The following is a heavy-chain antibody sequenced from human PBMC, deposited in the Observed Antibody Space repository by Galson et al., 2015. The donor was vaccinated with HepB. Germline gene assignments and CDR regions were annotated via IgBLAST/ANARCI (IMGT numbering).Heavy chain of an antibody. V-gene: IGHV3-21*01. CDR3: ARRYCSSTSCYTDY. Sequence: SLRLSCAASGFTFSSYSMNWVRQAPGKGLEWVSSISSSSSYIYYADSVKGRFTISRDNAKNSLYLQMNSLRAEDTAVYYCARRYCSSTSCYTDYWGQGTLVTVSS. J-gene: IGHJ4*02. CDR2: ISSSSSYI. D-gene: IGHD2-2*01. CDR1: GFTFSSYS.